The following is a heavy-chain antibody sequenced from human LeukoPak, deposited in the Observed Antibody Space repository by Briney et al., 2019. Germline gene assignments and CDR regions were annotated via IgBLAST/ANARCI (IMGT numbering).Heavy chain of an antibody. CDR1: GGSISSYY. CDR3: ARDMAARRFDP. V-gene: IGHV4-59*01. J-gene: IGHJ5*02. Sequence: SETLSLTCTVSGGSISSYYWSWIRQPPGKGLEWIGYIYYSGSTSYNPSLKSRVTISVDTSKNQFSLKLSSVTAADTAVYYCARDMAARRFDPWGQGTLVTVSS. CDR2: IYYSGST. D-gene: IGHD6-6*01.